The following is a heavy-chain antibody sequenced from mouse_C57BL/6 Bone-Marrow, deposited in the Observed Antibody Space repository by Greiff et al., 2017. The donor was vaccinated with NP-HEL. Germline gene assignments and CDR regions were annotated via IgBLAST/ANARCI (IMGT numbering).Heavy chain of an antibody. D-gene: IGHD2-4*01. CDR2: IDPSDSYT. CDR1: GYTFTSYW. Sequence: QVQLQQSGAELVRPGTSVKLSCKASGYTFTSYWLHWVKQRPGQGLEWIGVIDPSDSYTNYNQKFKGKATLTVDTSSSTAYMQLSSLTSEDSAVYYCARCRVYYDYYYYAMDYWCQGTSVTVSS. CDR3: ARCRVYYDYYYYAMDY. J-gene: IGHJ4*01. V-gene: IGHV1-59*01.